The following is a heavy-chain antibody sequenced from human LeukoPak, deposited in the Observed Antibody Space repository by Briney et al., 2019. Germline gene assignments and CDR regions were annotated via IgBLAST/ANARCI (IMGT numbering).Heavy chain of an antibody. CDR2: ISYDGSNK. V-gene: IGHV3-30*04. J-gene: IGHJ4*02. CDR1: GFTFSSYA. CDR3: ARSDDYGDYVYLGRPRDY. D-gene: IGHD4-17*01. Sequence: GRSLRLSCAASGFTFSSYAMHWVRQAPGKGLEWVAVISYDGSNKYYADSVKGRFTISRDNSKNTLYLQMNSLRAEDTAVYYCARSDDYGDYVYLGRPRDYWGQGTLVTVSS.